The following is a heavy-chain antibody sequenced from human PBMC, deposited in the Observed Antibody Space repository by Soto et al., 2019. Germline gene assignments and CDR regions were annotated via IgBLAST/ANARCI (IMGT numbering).Heavy chain of an antibody. CDR1: GYTFTNYA. D-gene: IGHD2-2*01. CDR2: IDAGNGKT. V-gene: IGHV1-3*01. Sequence: ASVKVSCKASGYTFTNYAIHWVRQAPGQRLAWMAWIDAGNGKTKYSQKFQGSVTITRDTSASTAYMELSSLRSEDTALYYCARPGANCASTTCYAAFEIWGQGTMVTVSS. CDR3: ARPGANCASTTCYAAFEI. J-gene: IGHJ3*02.